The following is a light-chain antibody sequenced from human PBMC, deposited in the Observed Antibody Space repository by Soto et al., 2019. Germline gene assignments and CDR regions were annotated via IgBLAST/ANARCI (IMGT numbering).Light chain of an antibody. CDR2: DAS. CDR3: QQFSKWPLT. J-gene: IGKJ5*01. Sequence: EVVMTQSPATLSVSPGKRVTLSCRASQSVSNKLAWYQQKPGQSPGLLIYDASARATGVPARFSGTGSGTEFTLTISSLQSQDFAVYYCQQFSKWPLTFGQGTRLEIK. V-gene: IGKV3-15*01. CDR1: QSVSNK.